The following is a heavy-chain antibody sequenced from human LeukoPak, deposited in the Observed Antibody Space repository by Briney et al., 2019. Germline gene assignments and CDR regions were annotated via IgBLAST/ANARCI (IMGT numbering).Heavy chain of an antibody. CDR3: AKGGVPVVSPAVN. V-gene: IGHV3-30-3*01. D-gene: IGHD2-2*01. CDR1: GFTFSSYA. Sequence: GRSLRLSCAASGFTFSSYAMHWVRQAPGKGLEWVAVISYDGSNKYYADSVKGRFTISRDNSKNTLYLQMNSLRAEGTAVYYCAKGGVPVVSPAVNWGQGTLVTVSS. J-gene: IGHJ4*02. CDR2: ISYDGSNK.